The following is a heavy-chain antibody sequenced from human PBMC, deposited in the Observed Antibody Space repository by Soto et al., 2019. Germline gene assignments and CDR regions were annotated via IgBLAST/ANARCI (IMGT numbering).Heavy chain of an antibody. CDR3: ARERTRGFDP. V-gene: IGHV1-8*02. CDR2: MNPNSGNT. Sequence: ASVKVSCKASGYTFTGYAMHWVRQATGQGLEWMGWMNPNSGNTAYAQKFLGRVTMTRNTSISTAYMELSSLRSEDTAVYYCARERTRGFDPWGQGTLVTSPQ. CDR1: GYTFTGYA. J-gene: IGHJ5*02.